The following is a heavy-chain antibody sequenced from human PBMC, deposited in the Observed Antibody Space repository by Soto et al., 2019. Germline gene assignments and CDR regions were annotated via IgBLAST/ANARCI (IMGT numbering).Heavy chain of an antibody. CDR2: MNPHSGDT. V-gene: IGHV1-8*01. D-gene: IGHD3-10*01. Sequence: GASVKVSCKASGYSFTSLHLSWVRQATGQGLEWIGWMNPHSGDTGFAQRFQGRVTMTRNTSINTAYMELRSLRSQDTTVYYCARGSPGPVDHWGQGTQVTVSS. J-gene: IGHJ4*02. CDR3: ARGSPGPVDH. CDR1: GYSFTSLH.